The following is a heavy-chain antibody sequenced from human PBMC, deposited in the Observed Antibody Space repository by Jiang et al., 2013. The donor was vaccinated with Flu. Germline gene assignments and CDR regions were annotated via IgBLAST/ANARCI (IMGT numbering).Heavy chain of an antibody. Sequence: SVKVSCKASGYTFTSYGISWVRQAPGQGLEWMGWISAYNGNTNYAQKLQGRVTMTTDTSTSTAYMELRSLRSDDTAVYYCAREGPLVVVVPAANWFDPWGQGTLVTVSS. CDR3: AREGPLVVVVPAANWFDP. D-gene: IGHD2-2*01. CDR2: ISAYNGNT. CDR1: GYTFTSYG. V-gene: IGHV1-18*01. J-gene: IGHJ5*02.